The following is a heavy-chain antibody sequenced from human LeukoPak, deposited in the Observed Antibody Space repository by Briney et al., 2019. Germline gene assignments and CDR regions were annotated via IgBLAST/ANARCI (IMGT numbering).Heavy chain of an antibody. CDR3: ARDPEMTTTNYFDF. D-gene: IGHD5-24*01. CDR2: TYYRSKWKN. J-gene: IGHJ4*02. V-gene: IGHV6-1*01. Sequence: SQTLSLTCAISGDSFSSNSAAWNWIRQSPSRGLEWLGRTYYRSKWKNDYAISVKSRIIINPDTSKNQFSLQLNSVTPEDTAVYYCARDPEMTTTNYFDFWGQGTLVTVSS. CDR1: GDSFSSNSAA.